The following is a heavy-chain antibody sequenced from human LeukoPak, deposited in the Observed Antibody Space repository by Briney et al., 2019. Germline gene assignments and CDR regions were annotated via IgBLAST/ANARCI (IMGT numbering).Heavy chain of an antibody. CDR2: IIPIFGTA. CDR1: GYTFTGYY. D-gene: IGHD3-10*01. Sequence: SVKVSCKASGYTFTGYYMHWVRQAPGQGLEWMGGIIPIFGTANYAQKFQGRVTITADESTSTAYMELSSLRSEDTAVYYCARNRVGDGAFDIWGQGTMVTVSS. CDR3: ARNRVGDGAFDI. J-gene: IGHJ3*02. V-gene: IGHV1-69*13.